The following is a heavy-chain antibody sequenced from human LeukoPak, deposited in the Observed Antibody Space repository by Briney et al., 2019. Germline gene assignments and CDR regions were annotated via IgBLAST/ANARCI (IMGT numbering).Heavy chain of an antibody. CDR3: ARAQHCSSTSCHNWFDP. V-gene: IGHV1-46*01. CDR1: GYTFTSYY. Sequence: ASVKVSCKASGYTFTSYYMHWVRQAPGQGLEWMGIINPSGGSTSYAQKFQGRVTMTRDMSTSTVHMELSSLRSEDTAVYYCARAQHCSSTSCHNWFDPWGQGTLVTVSS. J-gene: IGHJ5*02. CDR2: INPSGGST. D-gene: IGHD2-2*01.